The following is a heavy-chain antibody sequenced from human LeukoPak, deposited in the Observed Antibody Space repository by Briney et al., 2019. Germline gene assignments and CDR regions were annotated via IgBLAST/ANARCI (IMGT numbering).Heavy chain of an antibody. CDR3: ARVGGATKGAFDI. J-gene: IGHJ3*02. CDR2: IYYSGST. D-gene: IGHD1-26*01. V-gene: IGHV4-39*07. Sequence: SETLSLTCTVSGGSISSSSYYWGWIRQPPGKGLEWIESIYYSGSTYYNPSLKSRVTISVDTSKSQFSLKLSSVTAADTAVYYCARVGGATKGAFDIWGQGTMVTVSS. CDR1: GGSISSSSYY.